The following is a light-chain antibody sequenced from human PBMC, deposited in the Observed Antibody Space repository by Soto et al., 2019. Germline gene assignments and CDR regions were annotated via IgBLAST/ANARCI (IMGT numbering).Light chain of an antibody. CDR2: EVT. Sequence: QSVLTQPASVSGSPGQSITISCTGTSSDVGGYNHVSWYQIHPGKAPKLIIYEVTSRPSGVSYRFSGSKSGNSASLTISGLQAEDEADYYCSLYASSSSYVFGGGTKVTVL. CDR3: SLYASSSSYV. CDR1: SSDVGGYNH. V-gene: IGLV2-14*01. J-gene: IGLJ1*01.